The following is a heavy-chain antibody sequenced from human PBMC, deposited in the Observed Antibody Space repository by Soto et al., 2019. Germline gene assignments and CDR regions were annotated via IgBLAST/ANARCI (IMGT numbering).Heavy chain of an antibody. D-gene: IGHD6-25*01. J-gene: IGHJ6*02. CDR1: GYTFTIYY. Sequence: GASVKVSCKAFGYTFTIYYIHWVRQAPRQGLEWMGVINTSGGSPTYAQKFQDRVTMTRDTSTSTVYMELSSLRSEDTAVYYCARGGRHSDYYYYYGMDVWGQGTTVTVSS. CDR2: INTSGGSP. CDR3: ARGGRHSDYYYYYGMDV. V-gene: IGHV1-46*01.